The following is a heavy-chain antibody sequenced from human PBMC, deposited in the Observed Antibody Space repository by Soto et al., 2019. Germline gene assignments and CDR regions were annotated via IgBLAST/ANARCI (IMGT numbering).Heavy chain of an antibody. D-gene: IGHD4-17*01. Sequence: PSETLSLTCTVSGGSISSYYWSWIRQPPGKGLEWIGYIYYSGSTNYNPSLKSRVTISVDTSKNQFSLKLSSVTAADTAVYYCARAGPVFYGGTPFDHWGQGTLVNVSS. CDR3: ARAGPVFYGGTPFDH. CDR2: IYYSGST. V-gene: IGHV4-59*01. J-gene: IGHJ4*02. CDR1: GGSISSYY.